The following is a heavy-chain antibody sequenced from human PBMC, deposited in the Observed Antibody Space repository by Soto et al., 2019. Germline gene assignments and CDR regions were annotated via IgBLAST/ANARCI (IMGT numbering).Heavy chain of an antibody. Sequence: HGESLKISCKGSGYSFTSYWIGWVRQMPGKGLEWMGIIYPGDSDTRYSPSFQGQVTISADKSISTAYLQWSSLKASDTAMYYCARLLSSNYDILTGSPGGWFDPWGQGTLVTVSS. D-gene: IGHD3-9*01. V-gene: IGHV5-51*01. CDR2: IYPGDSDT. J-gene: IGHJ5*02. CDR1: GYSFTSYW. CDR3: ARLLSSNYDILTGSPGGWFDP.